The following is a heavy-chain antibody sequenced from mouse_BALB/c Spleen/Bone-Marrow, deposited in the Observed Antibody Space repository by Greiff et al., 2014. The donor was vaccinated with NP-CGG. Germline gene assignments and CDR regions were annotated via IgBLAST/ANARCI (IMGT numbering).Heavy chain of an antibody. CDR3: ARSTMITTGYYYAMDY. D-gene: IGHD2-4*01. Sequence: EVNLVESGGGLVQPGGSRKVSCAASGFTFSSFGMHWVRQAPEKGLEWVAYISSGSSTLYYADTVKGRFTISRDNPKNTLFLQMTSLRSEDTAMYYCARSTMITTGYYYAMDYWGQGTSVTVSS. J-gene: IGHJ4*01. V-gene: IGHV5-17*02. CDR2: ISSGSSTL. CDR1: GFTFSSFG.